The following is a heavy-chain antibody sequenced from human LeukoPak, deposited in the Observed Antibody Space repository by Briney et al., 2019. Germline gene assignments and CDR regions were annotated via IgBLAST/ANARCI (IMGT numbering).Heavy chain of an antibody. J-gene: IGHJ6*02. D-gene: IGHD1-7*01. Sequence: GGSLRLSCAASGFTFSSYAMSWVRQAPGKGLEWVSAISGSGDITYLADSVKGRFTISRDNSKNTLYLQMNSLRTEDTAVYYCARDELRGMDVWGQGTTVTVSS. CDR2: ISGSGDIT. CDR1: GFTFSSYA. CDR3: ARDELRGMDV. V-gene: IGHV3-23*01.